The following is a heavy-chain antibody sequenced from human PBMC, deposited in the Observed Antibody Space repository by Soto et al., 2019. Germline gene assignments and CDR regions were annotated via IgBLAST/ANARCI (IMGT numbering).Heavy chain of an antibody. D-gene: IGHD6-19*01. Sequence: QITLKESGPTLVKPTQTLTLTCTFSGFSLSTSGVGVGWIRQPPGKALEWLAFIYWDDDKRYSPSLKSRLTITKDTSKNQVVLTMTNMDPVDTATYYCAHRTIVVAGTRGFAWFDPWCQGTLVTVSS. J-gene: IGHJ5*02. V-gene: IGHV2-5*02. CDR1: GFSLSTSGVG. CDR3: AHRTIVVAGTRGFAWFDP. CDR2: IYWDDDK.